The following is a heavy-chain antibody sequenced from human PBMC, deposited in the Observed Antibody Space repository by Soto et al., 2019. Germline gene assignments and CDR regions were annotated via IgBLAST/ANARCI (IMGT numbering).Heavy chain of an antibody. CDR1: GGSISSGGYY. Sequence: ASETLSLTCTVSGGSISSGGYYWSWIRQHPGKGLEWIGYIYYSGSTYYNPSLKSRVTISVDTSKNQFSLKLSSVTAADTAVYYCARGTLMVYAFDYWGQGTLVTVSS. CDR3: ARGTLMVYAFDY. V-gene: IGHV4-31*03. J-gene: IGHJ4*02. CDR2: IYYSGST. D-gene: IGHD2-8*01.